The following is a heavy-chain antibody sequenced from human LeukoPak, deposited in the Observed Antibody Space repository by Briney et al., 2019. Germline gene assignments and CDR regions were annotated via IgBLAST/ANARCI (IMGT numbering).Heavy chain of an antibody. CDR2: INPSGGST. J-gene: IGHJ3*02. V-gene: IGHV1-46*01. CDR1: GYTFTSCY. D-gene: IGHD2-2*02. CDR3: ARAGDCSSTSCYSDAFDI. Sequence: ASVKVSCKASGYTFTSCYMHWVRQAPGQGLEWMGIINPSGGSTRYAQQFQGRLTMTRDTSTSIVYMELSSLRSEDTAVYYRARAGDCSSTSCYSDAFDIWGQGTMVTVSS.